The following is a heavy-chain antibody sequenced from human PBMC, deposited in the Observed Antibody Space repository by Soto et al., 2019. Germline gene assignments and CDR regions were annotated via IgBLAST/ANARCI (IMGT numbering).Heavy chain of an antibody. Sequence: ASVKVSCKASGATFSSFAFSWVRQAPGQGLEWMGAIIPIFDTIKFAQKLQGRVTFTADESTGTSYMELSSLTSGEPAVYYCARPIKWSGYYIACDSWGEGTLGNVAS. CDR3: ARPIKWSGYYIACDS. CDR2: IIPIFDTI. V-gene: IGHV1-69*13. D-gene: IGHD3-3*01. CDR1: GATFSSFA. J-gene: IGHJ5*02.